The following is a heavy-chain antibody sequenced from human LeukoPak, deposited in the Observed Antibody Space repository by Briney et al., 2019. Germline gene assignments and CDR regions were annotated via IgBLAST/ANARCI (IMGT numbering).Heavy chain of an antibody. CDR2: ISSSSSYI. D-gene: IGHD3-22*01. CDR1: GFTFSSYS. V-gene: IGHV3-21*01. Sequence: GGSLRLSCAASGFTFSSYSMNWVRQAPGKGLEWVSSISSSSSYIYYADSVKGRFTIPRDNAKNSLYLQMNSLRAEDTAVYYCARETYYYDSSGYLPHPFDYWGQGTLVTVSS. J-gene: IGHJ4*02. CDR3: ARETYYYDSSGYLPHPFDY.